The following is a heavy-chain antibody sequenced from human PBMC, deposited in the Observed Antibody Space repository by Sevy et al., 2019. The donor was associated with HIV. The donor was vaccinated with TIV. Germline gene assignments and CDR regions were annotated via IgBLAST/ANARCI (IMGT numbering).Heavy chain of an antibody. CDR1: GFTFRTSG. D-gene: IGHD3-10*01. J-gene: IGHJ4*02. CDR3: AKDYSAGITFVRGAYRARGDYFDY. Sequence: GGSLRLSCVTSGFTFRTSGMHWVRQSPGKGLEWVAIISYDGAHKNYADSVRGRFSISKDNSKNTLYLQMSSLKTEDTAVYYCAKDYSAGITFVRGAYRARGDYFDYWGQGTQVTVSS. CDR2: ISYDGAHK. V-gene: IGHV3-30*18.